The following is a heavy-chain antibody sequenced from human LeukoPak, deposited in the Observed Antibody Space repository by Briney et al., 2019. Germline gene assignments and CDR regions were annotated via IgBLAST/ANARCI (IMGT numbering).Heavy chain of an antibody. V-gene: IGHV1-18*01. CDR1: GYIFTSYG. J-gene: IGHJ4*02. D-gene: IGHD6-13*01. CDR3: ARSPGIGTAGTVDY. CDR2: ISAYNGNT. Sequence: ASVKVSCKASGYIFTSYGINWVRQAPGQGLEWMGWISAYNGNTNFAQKLQGRVTMTTATSTSTVYMELRSLRSDDTAVYYCARSPGIGTAGTVDYWGQRTLVTVSS.